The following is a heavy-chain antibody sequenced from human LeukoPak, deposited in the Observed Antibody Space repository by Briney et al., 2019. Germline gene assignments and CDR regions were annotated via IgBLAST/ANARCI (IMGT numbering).Heavy chain of an antibody. Sequence: GGSLRLSCAASGFTFSSYGMHWVRQAPGKGLEWVAVISYDGSNKYYADSVKGRFTISRDNSKNTLYLQMNSLRAEDTAVYYCARDSRDGYNSGFDYWGQGTLVTVSS. CDR2: ISYDGSNK. CDR3: ARDSRDGYNSGFDY. D-gene: IGHD5-24*01. CDR1: GFTFSSYG. V-gene: IGHV3-30*03. J-gene: IGHJ4*02.